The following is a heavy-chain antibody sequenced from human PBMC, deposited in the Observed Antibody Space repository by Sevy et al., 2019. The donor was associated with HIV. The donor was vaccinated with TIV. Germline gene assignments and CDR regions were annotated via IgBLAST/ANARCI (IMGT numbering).Heavy chain of an antibody. V-gene: IGHV3-30*18. Sequence: GGSLRLSCVASGFTFSTYGMHWVRQAPGKGLEWVAVISSDGSTKYYVDSVKGRFTISRDNAKNTLYLQMNSLRREDTAVYYCAKDDGYTINRYPRFDPWGQGTLVTVSS. D-gene: IGHD5-12*01. J-gene: IGHJ5*02. CDR2: ISSDGSTK. CDR3: AKDDGYTINRYPRFDP. CDR1: GFTFSTYG.